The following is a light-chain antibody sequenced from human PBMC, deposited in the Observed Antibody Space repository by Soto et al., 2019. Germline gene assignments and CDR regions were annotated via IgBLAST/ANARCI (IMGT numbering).Light chain of an antibody. Sequence: DIPMTQSPSSLSASVGDRVTITCQASQDINNFLNWFQQKPGRAPKLLIHDASSLEPGVPSRFSGDGSGTHFRLIISSLQPEDSATYYCQQYDNLPALTFGGGTKVEI. J-gene: IGKJ4*01. CDR3: QQYDNLPALT. CDR1: QDINNF. CDR2: DAS. V-gene: IGKV1-33*01.